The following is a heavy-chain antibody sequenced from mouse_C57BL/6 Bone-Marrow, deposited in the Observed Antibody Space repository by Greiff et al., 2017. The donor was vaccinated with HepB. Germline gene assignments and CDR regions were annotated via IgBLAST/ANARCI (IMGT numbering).Heavy chain of an antibody. CDR2: IYPGSGST. D-gene: IGHD2-3*01. V-gene: IGHV1-55*01. Sequence: QVQLKQSGAELVKPGASVKMSCKASGYTFTSYWITWVKQRPGQGLEWIGDIYPGSGSTNYNEKFKSKATLTVDTSSSTAYMQLSSLTSEDSAVYYCARSRWLLRYHDYWGQGTTLTVSS. CDR3: ARSRWLLRYHDY. CDR1: GYTFTSYW. J-gene: IGHJ2*01.